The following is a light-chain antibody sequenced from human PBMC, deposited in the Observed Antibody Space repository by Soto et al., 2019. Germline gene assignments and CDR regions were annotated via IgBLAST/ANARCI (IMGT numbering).Light chain of an antibody. V-gene: IGKV1-39*01. J-gene: IGKJ4*01. CDR2: TTS. Sequence: DIQMTQSPSSLSASVGDRVTITCRASQSISNSLNWYQQKPGKAPDLLIYTTSSLQSGVPSRFSGSGSGTDFTLTISSLQPEDFATYYCQQSYSTPPTFGGGTNLEIK. CDR3: QQSYSTPPT. CDR1: QSISNS.